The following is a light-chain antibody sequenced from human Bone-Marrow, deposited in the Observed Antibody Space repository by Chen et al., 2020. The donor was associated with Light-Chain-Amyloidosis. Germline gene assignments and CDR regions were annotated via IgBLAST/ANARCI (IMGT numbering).Light chain of an antibody. Sequence: QSALTQPASVSGSPGQSITISCTGTSSDVGGDNHVSWYQQHPDKAPTLMIYEVTNRSSWVPDRCAGSKADNRASRSISGLQTKDEADYCGSSYTIANTLAFGSGTRVTVL. CDR2: EVT. CDR1: SSDVGGDNH. J-gene: IGLJ1*01. CDR3: SSYTIANTLA. V-gene: IGLV2-14*01.